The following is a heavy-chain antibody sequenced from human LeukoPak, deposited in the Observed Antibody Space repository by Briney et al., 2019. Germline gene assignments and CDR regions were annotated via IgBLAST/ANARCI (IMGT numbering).Heavy chain of an antibody. J-gene: IGHJ3*02. V-gene: IGHV1-2*02. CDR2: INPNSGGT. D-gene: IGHD6-13*01. CDR1: GYTFTAYY. CDR3: ARDGIYSRNFDAFDI. Sequence: GASVKVSCKASGYTFTAYYMHWVRQAPGQGPEWMGWINPNSGGTDYAQKFQGRVTMTGDTSISTAYMELSSLTSDDTAVYYCARDGIYSRNFDAFDIWGQGTMVTVSS.